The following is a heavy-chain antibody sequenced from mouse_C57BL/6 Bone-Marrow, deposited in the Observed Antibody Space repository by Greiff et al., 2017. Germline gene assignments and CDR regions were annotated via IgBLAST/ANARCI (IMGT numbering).Heavy chain of an antibody. CDR1: GYTFTSYW. Sequence: VQLQQSGAELVKPGASVKVSCKASGYTFTSYWMHWVKQRPGQGLEWIGRLHPSDSDTNYNQKFKGKATLTVDKSSSTAYMQLSRLTSEDSAVYYCARLLSFDYWGKGTTLTVSS. J-gene: IGHJ2*01. CDR3: ARLLSFDY. D-gene: IGHD2-10*01. V-gene: IGHV1-74*01. CDR2: LHPSDSDT.